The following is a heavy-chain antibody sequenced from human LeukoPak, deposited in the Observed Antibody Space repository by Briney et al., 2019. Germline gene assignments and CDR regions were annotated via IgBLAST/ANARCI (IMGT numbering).Heavy chain of an antibody. CDR3: AKDPSRPLWFGEPHDY. J-gene: IGHJ4*02. CDR2: ISRSGGST. CDR1: GFTFSSYA. Sequence: GGSLRLSCAASGFTFSSYAMSWVRQAPGKGLEWVSAISRSGGSTYYADSVKGRFTISRDNSKNTLYLQMNSLRAEDTAVYYCAKDPSRPLWFGEPHDYWGQGTLVTVSS. V-gene: IGHV3-23*01. D-gene: IGHD3-10*01.